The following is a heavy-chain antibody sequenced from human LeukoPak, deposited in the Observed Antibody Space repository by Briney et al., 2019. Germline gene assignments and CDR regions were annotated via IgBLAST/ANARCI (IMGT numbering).Heavy chain of an antibody. CDR3: ARGGSGSYYDYYFDY. D-gene: IGHD3-10*01. Sequence: PSQTLSLTCTVSGGSISSGDYYWSWIRQPPGKGLEWIGYIYYSGSTYYNPSLKSRVTISVDTSKNQFSLKLSSVTAADTAVYYCARGGSGSYYDYYFDYWGQGTLVTVSS. CDR2: IYYSGST. CDR1: GGSISSGDYY. J-gene: IGHJ4*02. V-gene: IGHV4-30-4*01.